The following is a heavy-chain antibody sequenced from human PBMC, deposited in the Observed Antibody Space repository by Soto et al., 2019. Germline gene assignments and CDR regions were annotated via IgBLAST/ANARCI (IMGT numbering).Heavy chain of an antibody. CDR3: ARDYYASSDYTTNWFDP. J-gene: IGHJ5*02. Sequence: QLQLQESGPGLVKSSETLSLTCTVSGGSISNSRYYWAWIRQPPGKGLEWIGSIYHTGNTYYNPSPRSRVTISVDTSKNQFSLKLTSVTAADTAVYYCARDYYASSDYTTNWFDPWGQGTLVTVSS. CDR2: IYHTGNT. V-gene: IGHV4-39*01. D-gene: IGHD3-22*01. CDR1: GGSISNSRYY.